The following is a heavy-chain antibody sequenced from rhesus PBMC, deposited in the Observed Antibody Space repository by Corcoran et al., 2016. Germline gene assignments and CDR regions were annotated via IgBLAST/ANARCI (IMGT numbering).Heavy chain of an antibody. V-gene: IGHV4-122*02. J-gene: IGHJ4*01. D-gene: IGHD1-44*01. CDR3: ARRRGWELLDY. CDR2: NSYSGRT. CDR1: GGSISSSYYY. Sequence: QVQLQESGPGLVKPSETLSLTCAVSGGSISSSYYYWSWIRQAPGKGLEWIGDNSYSGRTSYDPSLKTRVTISIDTSKNQFSLKLSSVTAADTAVYYCARRRGWELLDYWGQGVLVTVSS.